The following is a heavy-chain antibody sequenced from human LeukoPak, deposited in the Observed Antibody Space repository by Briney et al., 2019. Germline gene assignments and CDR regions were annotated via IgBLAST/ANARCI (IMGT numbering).Heavy chain of an antibody. V-gene: IGHV4-39*07. J-gene: IGHJ4*02. CDR2: IYYSGST. D-gene: IGHD3-22*01. CDR1: GGSISSGGYY. Sequence: SETLSLTCTVSGGSISSGGYYWGWIRQPPGKGLEWIGSIYYSGSTYYNPSLKSRVTISVDTSKNQFSLKLSSVTAADTAVYYCAREPTYYYDSSGYWNYFDYWGQGTLVTVSS. CDR3: AREPTYYYDSSGYWNYFDY.